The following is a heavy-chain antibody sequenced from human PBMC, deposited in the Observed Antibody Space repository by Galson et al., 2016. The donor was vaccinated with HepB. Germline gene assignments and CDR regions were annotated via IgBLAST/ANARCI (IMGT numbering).Heavy chain of an antibody. CDR3: ASLGSLGSFSRGLY. CDR2: IWYDGSDE. V-gene: IGHV3-33*01. J-gene: IGHJ4*02. CDR1: GFTFSSYG. Sequence: SLRLSCAASGFTFSSYGMHWVRQAPGKGLEWVAVIWYDGSDEYYADSVKGRFTISRDNSKSTLCLQMNSLRAEDTAVYYCASLGSLGSFSRGLYWGQGTLVTVSS. D-gene: IGHD3-10*01.